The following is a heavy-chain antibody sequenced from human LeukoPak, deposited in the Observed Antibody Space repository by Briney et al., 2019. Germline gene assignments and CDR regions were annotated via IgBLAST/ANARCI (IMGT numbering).Heavy chain of an antibody. V-gene: IGHV1-2*02. CDR3: ARGAGWSGSYYFDY. CDR1: GYTFTGYY. CDR2: INPNSGGT. J-gene: IGHJ4*02. Sequence: GASVKVSCKASGYTFTGYYMHWVRQAPGQGLEWMGWINPNSGGTNYAQKFQGRVTMTRDTSISTAYMELSRLRSDDTAVYYCARGAGWSGSYYFDYWGQGTLVSVSS. D-gene: IGHD1-26*01.